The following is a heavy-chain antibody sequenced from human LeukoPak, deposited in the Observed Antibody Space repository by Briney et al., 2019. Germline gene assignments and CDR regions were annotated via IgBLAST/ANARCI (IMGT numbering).Heavy chain of an antibody. CDR3: ARKAYSSSSGLWEYHYYMDG. Sequence: PGGSLRLSCAASGFTFSNYAMHWVRQAPGKGLEWVAVMSYDGNNKYYAESVKGRFTASRDNSTNTLALQMDSLRREDAAVHYCARKAYSSSSGLWEYHYYMDGSGKGTTVIV. J-gene: IGHJ6*03. CDR1: GFTFSNYA. V-gene: IGHV3-30*04. CDR2: MSYDGNNK. D-gene: IGHD6-6*01.